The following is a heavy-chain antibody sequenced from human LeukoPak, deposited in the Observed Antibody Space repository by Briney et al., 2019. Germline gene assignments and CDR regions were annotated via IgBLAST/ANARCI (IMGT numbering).Heavy chain of an antibody. CDR2: ISGSGDST. CDR3: ARVSRRGYSYGIPDY. J-gene: IGHJ4*02. Sequence: PGGSLRLSCVASGFIFSNYGMSWVRQAPGKGLEWVSAISGSGDSTFYGDSVKGRFTISRDNAKNSLYLQMNSLRAEDTAVYYCARVSRRGYSYGIPDYWGQGTLVTVSS. CDR1: GFIFSNYG. V-gene: IGHV3-23*01. D-gene: IGHD5-18*01.